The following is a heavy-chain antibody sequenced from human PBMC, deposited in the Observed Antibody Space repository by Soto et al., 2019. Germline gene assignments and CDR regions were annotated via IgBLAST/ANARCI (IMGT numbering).Heavy chain of an antibody. Sequence: GGSLRLSCAASGFTFSSYAMHWVHQAPGKGLEWVAVISYDGSNKYYADSVKGRFTISRDNSKNTLYLQMNSLRAEDTAVYYCARDIYYYDSSGYYYYYYYYGMDVWGQGTTVTVSS. V-gene: IGHV3-30*04. CDR3: ARDIYYYDSSGYYYYYYYYGMDV. CDR2: ISYDGSNK. CDR1: GFTFSSYA. D-gene: IGHD3-22*01. J-gene: IGHJ6*02.